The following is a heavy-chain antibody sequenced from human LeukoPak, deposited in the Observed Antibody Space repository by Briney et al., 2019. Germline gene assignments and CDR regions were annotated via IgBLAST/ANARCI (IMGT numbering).Heavy chain of an antibody. CDR2: IYSGGST. D-gene: IGHD1-26*01. J-gene: IGHJ6*03. CDR3: ARLGSTLYYYYMDV. Sequence: PGGSLRLSCAASGFTVSSNYMSWVRQAPGKGLEWVSVIYSGGSTYYADSVKGRFTSSRDNSKNTLYLQMNSLRAEDTAVYYCARLGSTLYYYYMDVWGKGTTVTVSS. CDR1: GFTVSSNY. V-gene: IGHV3-66*02.